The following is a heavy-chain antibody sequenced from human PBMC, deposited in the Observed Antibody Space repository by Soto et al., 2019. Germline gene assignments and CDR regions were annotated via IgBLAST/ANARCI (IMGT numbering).Heavy chain of an antibody. Sequence: PGGSLRLSCVASGFTFSGSAMHWVRQASGKGLEWVGRIRSKANSYATAYAASVQGRFTISRDDSKNTAYLQMNSLKTEDTAVYYCTRVVTGFDYWGQGTLVTVSS. V-gene: IGHV3-73*01. CDR2: IRSKANSYAT. J-gene: IGHJ4*02. CDR3: TRVVTGFDY. D-gene: IGHD3-22*01. CDR1: GFTFSGSA.